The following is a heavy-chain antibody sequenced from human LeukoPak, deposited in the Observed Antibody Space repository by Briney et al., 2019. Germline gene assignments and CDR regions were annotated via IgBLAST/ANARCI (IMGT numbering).Heavy chain of an antibody. J-gene: IGHJ3*02. CDR2: ISSSSSYI. V-gene: IGHV3-21*01. Sequence: GALLRLCCASSGSTFSSYSMNWVRQAPGKGLEWVSSISSSSSYIYYADSVKRRITISRDNAKNSLYLQMNSLSAEDTAVYYCGRGDIVGVGAFDIWGQGTMVTVSS. CDR3: GRGDIVGVGAFDI. D-gene: IGHD2-2*01. CDR1: GSTFSSYS.